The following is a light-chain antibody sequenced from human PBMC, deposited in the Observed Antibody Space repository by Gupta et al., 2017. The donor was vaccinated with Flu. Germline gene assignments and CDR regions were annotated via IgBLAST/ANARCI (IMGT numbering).Light chain of an antibody. Sequence: TVTLTCGLSSSSVSTNYYSSWYQQAPAQTPRSLIYNKSTRSAAVPDRFSGSIIGKKAALTITGAEEDDEADYYCELDMGSGISVFGGGTKLTVL. CDR1: SSSVSTNYY. CDR3: ELDMGSGISV. CDR2: NKS. J-gene: IGLJ3*02. V-gene: IGLV8-61*01.